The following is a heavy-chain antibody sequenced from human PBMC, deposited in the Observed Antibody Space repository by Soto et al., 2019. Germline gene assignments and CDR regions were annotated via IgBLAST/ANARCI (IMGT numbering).Heavy chain of an antibody. V-gene: IGHV4-39*02. CDR3: AREEAVAGYYYYGMDV. Sequence: SETLSLTCTVSGGSISSSSYYWGWIRQPPGKGLEWIGSIYYSGSTYYNPSLKSRVTISVDTSKNQFSLKLSSVTAADTAVYYCAREEAVAGYYYYGMDVWGQGTTVTVSS. D-gene: IGHD6-19*01. CDR2: IYYSGST. CDR1: GGSISSSSYY. J-gene: IGHJ6*02.